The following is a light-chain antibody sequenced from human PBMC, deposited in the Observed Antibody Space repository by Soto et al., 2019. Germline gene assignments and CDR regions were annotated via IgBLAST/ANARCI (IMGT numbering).Light chain of an antibody. CDR2: GAS. J-gene: IGKJ1*01. V-gene: IGKV3-15*01. CDR1: RSVSSS. Sequence: EIVLTQSPGTLSLSPGGRATLSCRASRSVSSSFLAWYQQKPGRSPRLLIYGASTRATGIPARFSGSGSGTEFTLTISSLQSEDFAVYYCQQYNNWPPTFGQGTKVDIK. CDR3: QQYNNWPPT.